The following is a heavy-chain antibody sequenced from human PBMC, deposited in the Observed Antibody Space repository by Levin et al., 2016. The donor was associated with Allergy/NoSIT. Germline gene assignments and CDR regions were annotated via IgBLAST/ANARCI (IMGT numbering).Heavy chain of an antibody. V-gene: IGHV3-74*01. CDR2: INSDGSST. CDR3: ARANPSSSSFYYYYGMDV. Sequence: VRQAPGKGLVWVSRINSDGSSTSYADSVKGRFTISRDNAKNTLYLQMNSLRAEDTAVYYCARANPSSSSFYYYYGMDVWGQGTTVTVSS. D-gene: IGHD6-6*01. J-gene: IGHJ6*02.